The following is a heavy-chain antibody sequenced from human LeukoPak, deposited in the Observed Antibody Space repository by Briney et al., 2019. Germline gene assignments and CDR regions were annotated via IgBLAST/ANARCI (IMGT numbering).Heavy chain of an antibody. CDR1: GGTSSNYA. Sequence: VASVKVSCKASGGTSSNYAISWVRQAPGQGLEWVGGIIPIFGTANYAQKFQGRFTITTDESTSTAYMELSSLRSEDTAVYYCARGRPALVVITYFDYWGQGTLVTVSS. J-gene: IGHJ4*02. V-gene: IGHV1-69*05. CDR3: ARGRPALVVITYFDY. D-gene: IGHD3-22*01. CDR2: IIPIFGTA.